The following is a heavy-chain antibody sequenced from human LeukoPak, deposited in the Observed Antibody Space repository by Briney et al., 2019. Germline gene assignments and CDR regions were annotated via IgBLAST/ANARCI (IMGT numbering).Heavy chain of an antibody. V-gene: IGHV3-48*03. CDR1: GFTLSSSE. D-gene: IGHD1-26*01. CDR2: ISDSGNTI. J-gene: IGHJ4*02. Sequence: GGSLRLSCAASGFTLSSSEMNWIRQAPGKGLEWVSYISDSGNTIKYADSVKGRLTISRDNAKNSLCLQMNSLRGEDTAVYYCARGVGASEGVDYWGQGTLVTVSS. CDR3: ARGVGASEGVDY.